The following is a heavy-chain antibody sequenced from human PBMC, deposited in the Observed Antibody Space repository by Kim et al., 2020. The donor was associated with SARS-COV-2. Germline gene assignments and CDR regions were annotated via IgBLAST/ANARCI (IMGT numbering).Heavy chain of an antibody. CDR2: IYPGDSDT. D-gene: IGHD5-12*01. J-gene: IGHJ3*02. CDR1: GYSFTSYW. Sequence: GESLKISCKGSGYSFTSYWIGWVRQMPGKGLEWMGIIYPGDSDTRYSPSFQGQVTISADKSISTAYLQWSSLKASDTAMYYCARQGGEYSGYPNAFDIWGQGTMVTVSS. CDR3: ARQGGEYSGYPNAFDI. V-gene: IGHV5-51*01.